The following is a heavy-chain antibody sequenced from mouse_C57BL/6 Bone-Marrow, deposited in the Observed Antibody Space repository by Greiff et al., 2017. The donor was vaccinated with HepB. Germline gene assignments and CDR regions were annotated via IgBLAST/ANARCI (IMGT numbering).Heavy chain of an antibody. Sequence: QVHVKQPGAELVRPGSSVKLSCKASGYTFTSYWMDWVKQRPGQGLEWIGNIYPSDSETHYNQKFKDKATLTVDKSSSTAYMQLSSLTSEDSAVYYCARGENPPFAYWGQGTLVTVSA. CDR3: ARGENPPFAY. J-gene: IGHJ3*01. V-gene: IGHV1-61*01. CDR1: GYTFTSYW. CDR2: IYPSDSET.